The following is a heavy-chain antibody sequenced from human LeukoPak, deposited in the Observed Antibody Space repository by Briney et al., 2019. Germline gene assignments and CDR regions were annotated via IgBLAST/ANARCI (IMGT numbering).Heavy chain of an antibody. Sequence: SETLSLTCTVPGGSISSYYWSWIRQPPGKGLEWIGYIYYSGSTNYNPSLKSRVTISVDTSKNQFSLKLSSVTAADTAVYYCARAGYAHFDYWGQGTLVTVSS. D-gene: IGHD2-2*01. CDR3: ARAGYAHFDY. CDR2: IYYSGST. CDR1: GGSISSYY. V-gene: IGHV4-59*01. J-gene: IGHJ4*02.